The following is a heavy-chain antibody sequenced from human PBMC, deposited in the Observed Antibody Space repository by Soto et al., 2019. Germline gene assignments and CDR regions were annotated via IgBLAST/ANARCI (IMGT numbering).Heavy chain of an antibody. CDR1: GDSVSSNSAA. CDR2: TYYRSKWYN. D-gene: IGHD2-15*01. J-gene: IGHJ5*02. V-gene: IGHV6-1*01. Sequence: PSQTLSLTCAISGDSVSSNSAAWNWIRQSPSRGLEWLGRTYYRSKWYNDYAVSVKSRITINPDTSKNQFSLQLNSVTPEDTAVYYCARTFRDIVAVVAATDWFDPWGQGTLVTVSS. CDR3: ARTFRDIVAVVAATDWFDP.